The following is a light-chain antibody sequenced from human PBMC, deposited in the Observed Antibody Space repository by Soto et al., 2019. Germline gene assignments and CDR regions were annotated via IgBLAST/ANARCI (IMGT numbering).Light chain of an antibody. Sequence: VMTPSPLSLPVTLGQPASISCRSKQSVVHSDGIAYFSWFQQRPGRSPRRLIYKVSNRDSGVPDRFSGSGSGTDFALKISRVEAEDVGVYYCMEATHWRITFGQGTSLEI. CDR3: MEATHWRIT. V-gene: IGKV2-30*02. J-gene: IGKJ5*01. CDR2: KVS. CDR1: QSVVHSDGIAY.